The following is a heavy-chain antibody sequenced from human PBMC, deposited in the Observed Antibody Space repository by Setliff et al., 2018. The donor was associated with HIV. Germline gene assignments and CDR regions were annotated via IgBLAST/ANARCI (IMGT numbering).Heavy chain of an antibody. CDR2: ISYDGSNK. CDR3: ARSVIGYYYYGMDV. D-gene: IGHD3-10*01. V-gene: IGHV3-30*04. CDR1: GFNFRSYS. J-gene: IGHJ6*02. Sequence: PGGSLRLSCAASGFNFRSYSLHWVRQAPGEGLEWVAVISYDGSNKYYADSVKGRFTISRDNSKNTLYLQMNSLRAEDTAVYYCARSVIGYYYYGMDVWGQGTLVTVSS.